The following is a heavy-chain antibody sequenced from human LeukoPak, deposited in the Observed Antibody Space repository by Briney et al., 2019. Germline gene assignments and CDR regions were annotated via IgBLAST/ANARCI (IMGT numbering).Heavy chain of an antibody. CDR1: GFSLSNARMG. CDR3: ARIRLCSGGSCYGAFDI. Sequence: SGPVLVKPTETLTLTCTVSGFSLSNARMGVSWIRQPPGKAREWLAHIFSNDEKSYSTSLKSRLTISKDTSKSQVVLTMTNMDPVDTATYYCARIRLCSGGSCYGAFDIWGQGTMVTVSS. V-gene: IGHV2-26*01. D-gene: IGHD2-15*01. CDR2: IFSNDEK. J-gene: IGHJ3*02.